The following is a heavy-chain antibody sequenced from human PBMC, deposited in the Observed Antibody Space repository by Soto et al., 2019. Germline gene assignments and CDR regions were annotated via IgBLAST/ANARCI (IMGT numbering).Heavy chain of an antibody. CDR3: ARRIEKDAFDV. CDR2: IDPSDSYN. J-gene: IGHJ3*01. V-gene: IGHV5-10-1*01. D-gene: IGHD2-21*01. CDR1: GYNFTSYW. Sequence: PGSCRKVSWKASGYNFTSYWISWVRQLTGKGLEWMGRIDPSDSYNSYSPSFQGHVTISGDKSINTAYLQWSSLKASDTAIYYCARRIEKDAFDVWGQGTMVTVSS.